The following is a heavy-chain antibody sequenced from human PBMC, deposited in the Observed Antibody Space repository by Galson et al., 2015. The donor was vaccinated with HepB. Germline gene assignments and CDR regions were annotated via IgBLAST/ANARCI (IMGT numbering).Heavy chain of an antibody. CDR3: ARVPAVAPNYGMDV. V-gene: IGHV1-18*01. CDR2: ISPYNGKT. J-gene: IGHJ6*02. D-gene: IGHD6-19*01. Sequence: SVKVSCKASTYTFTSYNISWVRQAPGQGLEWMGWISPYNGKTKYAQNFQARVTMTTDTSTSTAYMELRSLRSEDTAVYYCARVPAVAPNYGMDVWGQGTTVTVSS. CDR1: TYTFTSYN.